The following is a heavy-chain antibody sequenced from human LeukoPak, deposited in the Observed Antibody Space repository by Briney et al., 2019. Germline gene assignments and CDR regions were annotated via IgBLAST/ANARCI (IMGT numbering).Heavy chain of an antibody. J-gene: IGHJ6*03. D-gene: IGHD3-16*01. CDR2: IRSDGSDT. CDR1: GFTFSDTW. Sequence: GGSLRLSCAASGFTFSDTWMHWVRQAPGEGLVWVSRIRSDGSDTRYAESVKGRFTISRDNTQNSLFLQMDSLRVEDTAVYYCARDYASEYMDVWGKGTTVTVSS. V-gene: IGHV3-74*01. CDR3: ARDYASEYMDV.